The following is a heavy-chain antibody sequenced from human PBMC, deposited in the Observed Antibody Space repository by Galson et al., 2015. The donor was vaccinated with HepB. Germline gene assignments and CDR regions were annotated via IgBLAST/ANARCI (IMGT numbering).Heavy chain of an antibody. CDR1: GYTFTGYY. CDR3: ARVGYSITEFDGDYYYMDV. J-gene: IGHJ6*03. D-gene: IGHD6-13*01. CDR2: INPNSGGT. V-gene: IGHV1-2*06. Sequence: SVKVSCKASGYTFTGYYMHWVRQAPGQGLEWMGRINPNSGGTNYAQKFQGRVTVTRDTSISTAYMELSRLRSDDTAVYYCARVGYSITEFDGDYYYMDVWGKGTTVTVSS.